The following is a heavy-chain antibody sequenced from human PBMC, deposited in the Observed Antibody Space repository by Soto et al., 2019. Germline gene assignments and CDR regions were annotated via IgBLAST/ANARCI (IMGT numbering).Heavy chain of an antibody. CDR3: ARDSITMVRGVITALGY. CDR1: GYTFTGYY. Sequence: ASVKVSCKASGYTFTGYYMHWVRQAPGQGLEWMGWINPNSGGANYAQKFQGWVTMTRDTSISTAYMELSRLRSDDTAVYYCARDSITMVRGVITALGYWGQGTLVTVSS. D-gene: IGHD3-10*01. V-gene: IGHV1-2*04. CDR2: INPNSGGA. J-gene: IGHJ4*02.